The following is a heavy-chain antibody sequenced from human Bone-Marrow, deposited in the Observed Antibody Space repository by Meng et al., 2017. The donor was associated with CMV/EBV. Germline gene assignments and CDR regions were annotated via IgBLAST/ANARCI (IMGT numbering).Heavy chain of an antibody. J-gene: IGHJ2*01. D-gene: IGHD3-10*01. Sequence: VSGGSLSSGGYYWSWIRQHPGKGLEWIGYIYYSGSTYYHPSLKSRVTVSVDTSKNEFSLKLSSVTAADTAVYYCARDGDGERYYDLWGRGILVTVSS. CDR2: IYYSGST. CDR1: GGSLSSGGYY. CDR3: ARDGDGERYYDL. V-gene: IGHV4-31*02.